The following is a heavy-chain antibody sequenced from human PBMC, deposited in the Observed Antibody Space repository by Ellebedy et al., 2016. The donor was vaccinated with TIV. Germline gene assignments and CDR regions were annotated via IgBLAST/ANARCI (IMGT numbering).Heavy chain of an antibody. CDR2: IIPIFGTA. Sequence: AASVKVSCKASGGTFSSYAISWVRQAPGQGLEWMGGIIPIFGTANYAQKFQGRVTITADESTSTAYMELSSLRSEDTAVYYCAREPKEGGDYYGMDVWGQGTTVTVSS. CDR3: AREPKEGGDYYGMDV. D-gene: IGHD3-16*01. CDR1: GGTFSSYA. J-gene: IGHJ6*02. V-gene: IGHV1-69*13.